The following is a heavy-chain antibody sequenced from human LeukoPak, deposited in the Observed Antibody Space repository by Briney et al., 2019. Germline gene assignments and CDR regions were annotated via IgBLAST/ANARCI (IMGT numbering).Heavy chain of an antibody. CDR2: ISWNSGSI. V-gene: IGHV3-9*01. Sequence: GGSLRLSCAASGFTFDDYAMHWVRQAPGKGLEWVSGISWNSGSIGYADSVKGRFTISRDNAKNSVYLQMNSLRAEDTAVYYCARDGAGGYYYDSSGYRYFDYWGQGTLVTVSS. J-gene: IGHJ4*02. CDR3: ARDGAGGYYYDSSGYRYFDY. D-gene: IGHD3-22*01. CDR1: GFTFDDYA.